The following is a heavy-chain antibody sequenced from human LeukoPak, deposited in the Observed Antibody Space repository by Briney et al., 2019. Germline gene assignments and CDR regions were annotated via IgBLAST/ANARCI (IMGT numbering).Heavy chain of an antibody. V-gene: IGHV1-8*03. CDR3: AREPDVDTVATTDY. J-gene: IGHJ4*02. CDR1: GYTFTSYD. D-gene: IGHD5-12*01. Sequence: ASVKVSCKASGYTFTSYDINWVRQATGQGLEWMGWMNPNSGNTGYAQKFQGRVTITRNTSISTAYMELSSLRSEDTAVYYCAREPDVDTVATTDYWGQGTLVTVSS. CDR2: MNPNSGNT.